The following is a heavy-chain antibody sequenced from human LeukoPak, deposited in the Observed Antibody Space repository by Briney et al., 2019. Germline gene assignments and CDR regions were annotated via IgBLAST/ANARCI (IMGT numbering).Heavy chain of an antibody. V-gene: IGHV4-34*01. D-gene: IGHD5-18*01. CDR3: ARAARGFRTDY. Sequence: PSETLSLTCAVYGGSFSGYYWIWIRQPPGKGLEWIGEINHSGSTNYNPSLKSRVTISVDTSTKQFSLKLSSVAAADTAVYYCARAARGFRTDYWGQGTLVTVSS. J-gene: IGHJ4*02. CDR1: GGSFSGYY. CDR2: INHSGST.